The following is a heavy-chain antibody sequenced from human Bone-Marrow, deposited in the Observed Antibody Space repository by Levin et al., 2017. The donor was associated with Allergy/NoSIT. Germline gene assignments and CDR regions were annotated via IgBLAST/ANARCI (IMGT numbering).Heavy chain of an antibody. CDR1: GGSISSSSYY. J-gene: IGHJ5*02. D-gene: IGHD3-3*01. V-gene: IGHV4-39*01. Sequence: PSETLSLTCTVSGGSISSSSYYWGWIRQPPGKGLEWIGSIYYSGSTYYNPSLKSRVTISVDTSKNQFSLKLSSVTAADTAVYYCARHGEYSYAWSGLEGGYNWFDPWGQGTLVTVSS. CDR2: IYYSGST. CDR3: ARHGEYSYAWSGLEGGYNWFDP.